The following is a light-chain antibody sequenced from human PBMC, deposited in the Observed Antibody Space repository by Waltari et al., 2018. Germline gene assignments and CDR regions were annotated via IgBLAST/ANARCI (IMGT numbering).Light chain of an antibody. Sequence: SYELTQPPSLSVSPGQTVSITCSGDKLGDKYVCWYQLKPGQSPVLVIYQDDKRPSGIPERFSGSNSGNTATLTISGTQTMDEGDYYCQAWGSSTHIVFGGGTKLTVL. V-gene: IGLV3-1*01. CDR3: QAWGSSTHIV. J-gene: IGLJ3*02. CDR2: QDD. CDR1: KLGDKY.